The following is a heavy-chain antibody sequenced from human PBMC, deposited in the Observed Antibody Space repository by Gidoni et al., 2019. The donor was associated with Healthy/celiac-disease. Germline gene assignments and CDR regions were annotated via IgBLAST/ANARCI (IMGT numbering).Heavy chain of an antibody. D-gene: IGHD2-15*01. CDR3: ARDRYYCSGGSCYSVFDYGMDV. Sequence: QVQLVQSGAEVQKPGASVKVSCQASVYTFTRYDINWVRQATGQGLEWMGWMNPNSGNTGYAQKVQGRVTMTRNTSISTAYMELSSLRSEYTAVYYCARDRYYCSGGSCYSVFDYGMDVWGQGTTVTVSS. CDR1: VYTFTRYD. J-gene: IGHJ6*02. V-gene: IGHV1-8*01. CDR2: MNPNSGNT.